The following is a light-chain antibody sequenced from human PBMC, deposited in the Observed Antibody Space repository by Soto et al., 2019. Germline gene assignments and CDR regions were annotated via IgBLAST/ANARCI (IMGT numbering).Light chain of an antibody. J-gene: IGLJ3*02. Sequence: QSVLTQPPSASGTPGQRVTISCTGSGSNIGGNTVNWYQQLPGTAPKLLIYNNDQRPSGVPDRFSGSKSGTSVSLAISGLQSEDEADYYCAAWDDSLNGRVFGGGTKLNVL. CDR2: NND. V-gene: IGLV1-44*01. CDR3: AAWDDSLNGRV. CDR1: GSNIGGNT.